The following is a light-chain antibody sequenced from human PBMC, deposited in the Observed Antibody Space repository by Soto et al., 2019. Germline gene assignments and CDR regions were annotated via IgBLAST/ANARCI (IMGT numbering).Light chain of an antibody. CDR1: SSDVGGYNY. V-gene: IGLV2-8*01. Sequence: QSALTQPPSASGSPGQSVTISCTGTSSDVGGYNYVSWYQQHPGKAPKLMIYEVSKRPSGVPDRFSGSKSGNTASLTVSGXQAEDEADYYCSSYAGXNXWVFGTGX. CDR3: SSYAGXNXWV. J-gene: IGLJ1*01. CDR2: EVS.